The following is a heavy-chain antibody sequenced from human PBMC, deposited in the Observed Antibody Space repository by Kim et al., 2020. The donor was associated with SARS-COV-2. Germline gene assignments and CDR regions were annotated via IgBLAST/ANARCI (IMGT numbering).Heavy chain of an antibody. CDR1: GGSISSYY. CDR2: IYYSGST. CDR3: VRAKPGRLRYFLD. Sequence: SETLSLTCTVSGGSISSYYWSWIRQPPGKGLEWIGYIYYSGSTNYNPSLKSRVTISVDTSKNQFSLKLSSVTAADTAVYYCVRAKPGRLRYFLDWGQGTLVTVSS. D-gene: IGHD3-9*01. V-gene: IGHV4-59*01. J-gene: IGHJ4*02.